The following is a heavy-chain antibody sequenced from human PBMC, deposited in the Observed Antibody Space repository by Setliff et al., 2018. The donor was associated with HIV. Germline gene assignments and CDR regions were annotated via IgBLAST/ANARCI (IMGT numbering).Heavy chain of an antibody. Sequence: GASVKVSCKASGGPFSSYAISWVRQAPGQGLEWLGGIIPNIGVANYAQKFQGRVTITRDTSASTAYMELSSLRSEDTAVYSCARERRYCSGGSCSKFFDYWGQGMLVTVSS. CDR1: GGPFSSYA. CDR2: IIPNIGVA. D-gene: IGHD2-15*01. V-gene: IGHV1-69*10. CDR3: ARERRYCSGGSCSKFFDY. J-gene: IGHJ4*02.